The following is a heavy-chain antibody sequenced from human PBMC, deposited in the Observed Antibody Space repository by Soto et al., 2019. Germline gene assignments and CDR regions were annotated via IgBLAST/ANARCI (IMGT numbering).Heavy chain of an antibody. Sequence: QVQLVESGGGVVQPGRSLRLSCAASGFTFSSYAMHWVRQAPGKGLEWVAVISYDGSNKYYADSVKGRFTISRDNSKNTLYLKMNCWRGEDTAVYYCARSHVFWGGYFAYGGKGTLVTAS. J-gene: IGHJ4*02. CDR1: GFTFSSYA. D-gene: IGHD3-3*01. V-gene: IGHV3-30-3*01. CDR3: ARSHVFWGGYFAY. CDR2: ISYDGSNK.